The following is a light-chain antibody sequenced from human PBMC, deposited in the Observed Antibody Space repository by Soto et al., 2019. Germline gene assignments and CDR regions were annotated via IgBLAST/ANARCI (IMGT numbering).Light chain of an antibody. J-gene: IGKJ4*02. CDR1: QSVSSSY. V-gene: IGKV3D-20*02. CDR2: DTS. CDR3: QQYNNWCP. Sequence: EIVLTQSPGTLSLSPGERATLSCRASQSVSSSYLAWYQQKPGQAPRLLIYDTSSRATGIPARFSGSGSGTEFTLTISSLQSEDFAVYYCQQYNNWCPFGAGTKGDTK.